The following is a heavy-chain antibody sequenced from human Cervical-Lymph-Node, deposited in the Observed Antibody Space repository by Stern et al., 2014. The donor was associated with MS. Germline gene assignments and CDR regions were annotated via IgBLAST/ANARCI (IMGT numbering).Heavy chain of an antibody. J-gene: IGHJ4*02. V-gene: IGHV1-8*01. CDR1: GYTFTSDD. CDR2: MYPDSGDT. CDR3: TKACDS. Sequence: QDQLVQSGAEVKKPGASVKVSCKTSGYTFTSDDINWVRQASGQGLEWMGWMYPDSGDTGYAPNFQGRLTITRDTSLSTAYLQLPTLRSEGTAVYYCTKACDSWGQGTLVIVSS.